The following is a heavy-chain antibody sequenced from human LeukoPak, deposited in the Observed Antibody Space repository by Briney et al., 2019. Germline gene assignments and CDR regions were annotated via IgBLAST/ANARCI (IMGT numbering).Heavy chain of an antibody. CDR3: ARDRTYSFGSGSYRDYYHMDV. V-gene: IGHV4-39*07. Sequence: SETLSLTCSVSGFSLTSTNYYWAWLRQPPGRGLEWVGTIFTSGNTNYNPSLKSRVTMSIDTSKNQFSLKLSSVTAADTAVYFCARDRTYSFGSGSYRDYYHMDVWGKGTTVTISS. D-gene: IGHD3-10*01. J-gene: IGHJ6*03. CDR2: IFTSGNT. CDR1: GFSLTSTNYY.